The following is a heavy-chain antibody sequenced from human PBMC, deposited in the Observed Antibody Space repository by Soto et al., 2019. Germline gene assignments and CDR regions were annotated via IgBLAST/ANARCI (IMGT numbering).Heavy chain of an antibody. J-gene: IGHJ6*02. V-gene: IGHV3-30*18. CDR3: AKGGPTYYDFWSGYLDYYYGMAV. Sequence: GSLRLSCAASGFTFSSYGMHWVRQAPGKGLEWVAVISYDGSNKYYADSVKGRFTISRDNSKNTLYLQMNSLRAEDTAVYYCAKGGPTYYDFWSGYLDYYYGMAVWGQGTTVTVSS. D-gene: IGHD3-3*01. CDR2: ISYDGSNK. CDR1: GFTFSSYG.